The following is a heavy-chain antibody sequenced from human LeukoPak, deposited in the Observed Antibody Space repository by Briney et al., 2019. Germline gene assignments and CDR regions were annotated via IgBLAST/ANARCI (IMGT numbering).Heavy chain of an antibody. D-gene: IGHD4-17*01. CDR2: ISRSGADT. CDR3: VRETTVTTANAFDI. Sequence: GGSLRLSCAASGFTFSSFAISWVRQPPGNGLEWVSAISRSGADTYYADSVKSRFTISRDNSKNTLYLQMDSLRAEDTAVYFCVRETTVTTANAFDIWGQGTMVTVSS. CDR1: GFTFSSFA. J-gene: IGHJ3*02. V-gene: IGHV3-23*01.